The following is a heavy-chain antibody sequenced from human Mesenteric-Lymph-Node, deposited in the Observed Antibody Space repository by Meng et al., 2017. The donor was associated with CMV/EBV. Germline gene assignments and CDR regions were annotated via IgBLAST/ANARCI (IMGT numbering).Heavy chain of an antibody. CDR3: ARGRGVYRLISGYYYFGMDV. D-gene: IGHD3-16*01. CDR1: GDTFSNYA. J-gene: IGHJ6*02. Sequence: SVKVSCKASGDTFSNYAVSWVRQAPGPGLEWMGGIIPILGTAKYAHKFQDRVTITTDESTTTVYMELSSLRSEDTAVYYCARGRGVYRLISGYYYFGMDVWGQGTSVTVSS. V-gene: IGHV1-69*05. CDR2: IIPILGTA.